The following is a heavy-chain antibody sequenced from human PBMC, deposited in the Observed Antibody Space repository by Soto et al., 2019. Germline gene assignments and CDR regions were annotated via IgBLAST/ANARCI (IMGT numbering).Heavy chain of an antibody. CDR3: VRHWSSSGNNWFDP. D-gene: IGHD1-1*01. V-gene: IGHV4-59*04. CDR1: GGSISSYY. Sequence: SETLSLTCTVSGGSISSYYWSWIRQPPGKGLEWIGSIYYSGTTYYHPSLKSRVTMSVDTPKNQVSLKLSSMTAADTAVYYCVRHWSSSGNNWFDPWGQGTQVTVSS. J-gene: IGHJ5*02. CDR2: IYYSGTT.